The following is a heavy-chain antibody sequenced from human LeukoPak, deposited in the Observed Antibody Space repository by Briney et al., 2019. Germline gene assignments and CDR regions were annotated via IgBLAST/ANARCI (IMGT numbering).Heavy chain of an antibody. J-gene: IGHJ5*02. CDR2: INHSGST. Sequence: PSETLSLTCAVYGGSFSGYYWSWVRQPPGKGLEWIGEINHSGSTNYNPSLKSRVTISVDTSKNQFSLKLSSVTAADTAVYYCARDYLTYYDFWSGYTAGFDPWGQGTLVTVSS. D-gene: IGHD3-3*01. CDR1: GGSFSGYY. CDR3: ARDYLTYYDFWSGYTAGFDP. V-gene: IGHV4-34*01.